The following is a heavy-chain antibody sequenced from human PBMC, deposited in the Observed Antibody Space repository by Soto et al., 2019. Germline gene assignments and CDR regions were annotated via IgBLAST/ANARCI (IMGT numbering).Heavy chain of an antibody. V-gene: IGHV3-33*01. J-gene: IGHJ6*02. Sequence: GGSLRLSCAASGFPFSSYGMHWVRQAPGKGLEWVAVIWYDGSNKYYADSVKGRFTISRDNSKNTLYLQMNSLRAEDTAVYYCARERVAAAGTGPLTYYYYYYGMDVWGQGTTVTVSS. CDR1: GFPFSSYG. CDR3: ARERVAAAGTGPLTYYYYYYGMDV. D-gene: IGHD6-13*01. CDR2: IWYDGSNK.